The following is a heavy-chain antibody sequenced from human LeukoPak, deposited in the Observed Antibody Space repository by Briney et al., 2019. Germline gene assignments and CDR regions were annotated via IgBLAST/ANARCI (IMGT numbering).Heavy chain of an antibody. CDR1: GFTFSSFG. V-gene: IGHV3-23*01. Sequence: GGSLRLSCEASGFTFSSFGMSWVRQAPGKGLDCVSSISGSGGTTYYADSVKGRSTISRDNSKNTLYLQMNSLRAEDAAVYYCAKDQGSVVTASAFDYWGQGTLVTVSS. CDR2: ISGSGGTT. D-gene: IGHD2-21*02. CDR3: AKDQGSVVTASAFDY. J-gene: IGHJ4*02.